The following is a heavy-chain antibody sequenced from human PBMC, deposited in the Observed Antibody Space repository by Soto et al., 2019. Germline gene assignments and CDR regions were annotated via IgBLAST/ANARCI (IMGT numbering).Heavy chain of an antibody. D-gene: IGHD6-13*01. CDR3: AREKIAAAGTYHPFGY. Sequence: RASVKVSCKASGYTFTSYGISWVRQAPGQGLEWMGWISAYNGNTNYAQKLQGRVTMTTDTSTSTAYMELRSLRSDDTAVYYCAREKIAAAGTYHPFGYWGQGTLVTVSS. V-gene: IGHV1-18*01. CDR2: ISAYNGNT. CDR1: GYTFTSYG. J-gene: IGHJ4*02.